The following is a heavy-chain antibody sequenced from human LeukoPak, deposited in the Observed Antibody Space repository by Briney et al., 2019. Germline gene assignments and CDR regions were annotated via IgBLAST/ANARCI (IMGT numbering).Heavy chain of an antibody. J-gene: IGHJ6*03. CDR3: ARLYCGGYCYQSPSYYYMDV. CDR2: INHSGST. V-gene: IGHV4-34*01. Sequence: SETLSLTCAVYGGSFSGYYWSWIRQPPGKGLEWIGEINHSGSTNYNPSLKSRVTISVDTSKNQFSLKLSSVTAADTAVYYCARLYCGGYCYQSPSYYYMDVWGKGTTVTVSS. D-gene: IGHD2-21*02. CDR1: GGSFSGYY.